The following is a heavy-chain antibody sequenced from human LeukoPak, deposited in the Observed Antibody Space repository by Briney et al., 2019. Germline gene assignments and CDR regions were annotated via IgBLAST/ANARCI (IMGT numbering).Heavy chain of an antibody. CDR2: ITGDGGYT. V-gene: IGHV3-64*01. D-gene: IGHD2-8*01. CDR1: GFTFSTYV. CDR3: ARVSTNDRRNAFDI. J-gene: IGHJ3*02. Sequence: TGGSLRLSCAASGFTFSTYVMQWVRQAPGKGLEYVSAITGDGGYTYYANSVKGRFTISRDNSKKTLYLQMGSLIADDMAVYYCARVSTNDRRNAFDIWGQGTMVTVSS.